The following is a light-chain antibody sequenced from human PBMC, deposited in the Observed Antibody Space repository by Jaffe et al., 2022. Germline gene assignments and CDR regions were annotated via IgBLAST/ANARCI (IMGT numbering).Light chain of an antibody. CDR3: QQYNSYST. CDR2: KAS. J-gene: IGKJ1*01. CDR1: QSISTW. Sequence: DIQMTQSPSTLSASVGDRVTITCRASQSISTWLAWYQQIPGKAPKLLIYKASSLASGVPSRFSGSGSGSEFTLTISSLQPDDFATYYCQQYNSYSTFGQGTKVEIK. V-gene: IGKV1-5*03.